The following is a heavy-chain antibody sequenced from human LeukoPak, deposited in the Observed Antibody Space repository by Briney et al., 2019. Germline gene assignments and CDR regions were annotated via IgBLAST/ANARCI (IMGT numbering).Heavy chain of an antibody. CDR3: ARDYGHYYDSSGYYFDY. J-gene: IGHJ4*02. CDR2: INHSGST. D-gene: IGHD3-22*01. Sequence: SETLSLTCAVYGGSFSGYYWSWICQPPGKGLEWIGEINHSGSTNYNPSLKSRVTISVDTSKNQFSLKLSSVTAADTAVYYCARDYGHYYDSSGYYFDYWGQGTLVTVSS. V-gene: IGHV4-34*01. CDR1: GGSFSGYY.